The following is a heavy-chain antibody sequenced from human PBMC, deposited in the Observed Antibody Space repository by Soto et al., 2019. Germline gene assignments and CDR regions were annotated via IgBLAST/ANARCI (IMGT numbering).Heavy chain of an antibody. J-gene: IGHJ4*01. CDR3: ARDPGKDAAIDY. D-gene: IGHD6-25*01. CDR1: GFTFSNFG. Sequence: QVQVVESGGGVVQPGTSLRLSCAASGFTFSNFGMHWVRQAPGKGLEWVAVIWHDGKNKYYADSVEGRFTISRDNSKHTLNLQMNSLRAEETAVYYCARDPGKDAAIDYWGQGTLVIVSS. CDR2: IWHDGKNK. V-gene: IGHV3-33*01.